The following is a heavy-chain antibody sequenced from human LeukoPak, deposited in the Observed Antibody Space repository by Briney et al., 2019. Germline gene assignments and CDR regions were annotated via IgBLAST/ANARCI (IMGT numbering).Heavy chain of an antibody. CDR3: AVEMAYPQRKGDFDY. CDR1: GGSISSGSYY. D-gene: IGHD5-24*01. CDR2: IYTSGST. J-gene: IGHJ4*02. V-gene: IGHV4-61*02. Sequence: SETLSLTCTVSGGSISSGSYYWSWIRQPAGKGLEWIGRIYTSGSTDYNPSLKSRVTISVDTSKNQFSLKLSSVTAADTAVYYCAVEMAYPQRKGDFDYWGQGTLVTVSS.